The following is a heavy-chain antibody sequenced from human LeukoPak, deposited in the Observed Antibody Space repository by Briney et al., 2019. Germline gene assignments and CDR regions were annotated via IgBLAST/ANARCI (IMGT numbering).Heavy chain of an antibody. V-gene: IGHV3-15*01. CDR1: GGTFSSYA. Sequence: SCKASGGTFSSYAISWVRQAPGKGLEWVGRIKSKTDGGTTDYAAPVKGRFTISRDDSKNTLYLQMNSLKTEDTAVYYCTTGLGDYVWGSYRFNPDAFDIWGQGTMVTVSS. D-gene: IGHD3-16*02. J-gene: IGHJ3*02. CDR3: TTGLGDYVWGSYRFNPDAFDI. CDR2: IKSKTDGGTT.